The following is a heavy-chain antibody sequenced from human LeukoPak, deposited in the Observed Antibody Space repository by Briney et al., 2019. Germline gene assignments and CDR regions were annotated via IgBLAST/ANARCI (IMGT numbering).Heavy chain of an antibody. CDR1: GGSISSYY. D-gene: IGHD3-3*01. CDR2: IYYSGST. J-gene: IGHJ4*02. V-gene: IGHV4-59*01. CDR3: ARAANYDFWSGYYHFDY. Sequence: SETLSLTCTVSGGSISSYYWSWIRQPPGKGLEWIGYIYYSGSTNYNPSLKSRVTISVDTSKNQFSLKLSSVTAADTAVYYCARAANYDFWSGYYHFDYWGQETLVTVSS.